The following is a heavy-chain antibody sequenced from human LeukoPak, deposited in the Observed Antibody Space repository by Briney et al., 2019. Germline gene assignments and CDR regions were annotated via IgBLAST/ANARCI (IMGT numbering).Heavy chain of an antibody. Sequence: PSETLSLTCTVSGGSISSSSYYRGWIRQPPGKGLEWIGSIYYSGSTYYNPSLKSRVTISVDTSKNHFSLKLTSVTAADTAVYYCTRGPSGYYYRLWGQGTLVTVSS. CDR1: GGSISSSSYY. D-gene: IGHD3-3*01. CDR2: IYYSGST. V-gene: IGHV4-39*07. CDR3: TRGPSGYYYRL. J-gene: IGHJ4*02.